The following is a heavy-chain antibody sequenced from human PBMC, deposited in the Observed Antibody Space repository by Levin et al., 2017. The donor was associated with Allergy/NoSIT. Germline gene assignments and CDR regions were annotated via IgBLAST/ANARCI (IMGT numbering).Heavy chain of an antibody. CDR2: IYYSGTT. CDR3: ARVHHSPPRYYFDY. CDR1: GGSISSASYY. J-gene: IGHJ4*02. V-gene: IGHV4-61*01. D-gene: IGHD1-26*01. Sequence: PSETLSLTCSVSGGSISSASYYWSWIRQPPGKGLEWIGFIYYSGTTKKNPSLKSRLTMSVDTSKNQFSLKLSSVSAADTAVYYCARVHHSPPRYYFDYWGQGTLVTVSS.